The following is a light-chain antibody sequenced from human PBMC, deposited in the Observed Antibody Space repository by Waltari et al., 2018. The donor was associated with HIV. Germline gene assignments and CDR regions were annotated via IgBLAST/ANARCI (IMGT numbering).Light chain of an antibody. CDR2: LGS. V-gene: IGKV2-28*01. Sequence: DIVMTQSPLSLRVTPGEPASISCRSSHSLLHSNGYNYLDWDMQNRAPSPQLLIYLGSKRASGVPDRFSGSGSGTDFTLKISRVEAEDVGVYYCMPALPTPINFGQGTRLEIK. CDR1: HSLLHSNGYNY. J-gene: IGKJ5*01. CDR3: MPALPTPIN.